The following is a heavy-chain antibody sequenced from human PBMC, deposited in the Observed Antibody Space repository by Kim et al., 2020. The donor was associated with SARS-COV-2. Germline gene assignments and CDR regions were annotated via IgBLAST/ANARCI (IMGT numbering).Heavy chain of an antibody. J-gene: IGHJ3*02. CDR3: ARGGPYSSSWSDAFDI. V-gene: IGHV1-8*01. CDR1: GYTFTSYD. Sequence: ASVKVSCKASGYTFTSYDINWVRQATGQGLEWMGWMNPNSGNTGYAQKFQGRVTMTRNTSISTAYMELSSLRSEDTAVYYCARGGPYSSSWSDAFDIWGQGTMVTVSS. CDR2: MNPNSGNT. D-gene: IGHD6-13*01.